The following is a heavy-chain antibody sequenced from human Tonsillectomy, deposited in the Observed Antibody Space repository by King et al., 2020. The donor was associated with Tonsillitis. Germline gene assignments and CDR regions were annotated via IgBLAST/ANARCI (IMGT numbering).Heavy chain of an antibody. J-gene: IGHJ3*01. V-gene: IGHV3-30*01. D-gene: IGHD3-22*01. CDR2: ISYDGSDK. Sequence: QLVQSGGGVVQPGRSLRLSCAASGFTFSSYAMHWVRQAPGKGLEWVAVISYDGSDKYYVDSVKGRLTISRDNSKNTLYLQMNSLRAEDTAVYYCARDQSSYDSSGYYSDWGQGTMVTVSS. CDR1: GFTFSSYA. CDR3: ARDQSSYDSSGYYSD.